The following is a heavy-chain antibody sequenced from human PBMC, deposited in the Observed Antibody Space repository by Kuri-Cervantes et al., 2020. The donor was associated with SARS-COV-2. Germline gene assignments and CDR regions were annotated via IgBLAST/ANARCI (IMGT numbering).Heavy chain of an antibody. CDR3: ASNSNYWYYGMDV. D-gene: IGHD4-11*01. CDR1: GYTFTSYG. CDR2: ISAYNGST. J-gene: IGHJ6*02. Sequence: ASVKVSCKASGYTFTSYGITWVRQAPGQGLEWMGWISAYNGSTNYAQKLQGRVTMTTDTSTSTAYMELSRLRSDDTAVYYCASNSNYWYYGMDVWGQGTTVTVSS. V-gene: IGHV1-18*04.